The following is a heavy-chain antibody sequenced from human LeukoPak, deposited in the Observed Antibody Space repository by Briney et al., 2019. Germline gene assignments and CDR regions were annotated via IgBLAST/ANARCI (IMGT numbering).Heavy chain of an antibody. D-gene: IGHD3-10*01. CDR3: AREVRGVIRGYFDY. CDR2: IYHSGST. J-gene: IGHJ4*02. Sequence: SETLSLTCAVSGGSISSSNWWSWVRQPPGEGLEWIGEIYHSGSTNYNPSLKSRVTISVDKSKNQFSLKLSSVTAADTAVYYVAREVRGVIRGYFDYWGQGTLVTVSS. CDR1: GGSISSSNW. V-gene: IGHV4-4*02.